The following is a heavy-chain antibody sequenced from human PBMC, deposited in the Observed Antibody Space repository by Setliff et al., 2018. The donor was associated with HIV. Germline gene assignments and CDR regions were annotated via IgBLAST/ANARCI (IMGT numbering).Heavy chain of an antibody. CDR1: GGSLSGYY. D-gene: IGHD3-3*01. Sequence: PSETLSLTCAVYGGSLSGYYWSWIRQPPGKGLEWIGEIHHSGSTNYNPSLKSRVTMFVDTSKNQLSLKVKSVTAADTAIYYCARICRNFWSGCVADSWGQGTLVTVSS. CDR3: ARICRNFWSGCVADS. CDR2: IHHSGST. V-gene: IGHV4-34*01. J-gene: IGHJ4*02.